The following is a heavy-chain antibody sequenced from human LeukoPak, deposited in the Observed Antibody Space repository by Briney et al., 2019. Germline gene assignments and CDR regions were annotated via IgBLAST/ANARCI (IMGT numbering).Heavy chain of an antibody. CDR3: ARDEGLYYDSSGYAFDI. Sequence: SETLSLTCTVSGGSISSGDYYWSWIRQPPGTGLEWIGYIYYSGSTYYNPSLKSRVTISVDTSKNQFSLKLSSVTAADTAVYYCARDEGLYYDSSGYAFDIWGQGTMVTVSS. CDR2: IYYSGST. CDR1: GGSISSGDYY. D-gene: IGHD3-22*01. J-gene: IGHJ3*02. V-gene: IGHV4-30-4*01.